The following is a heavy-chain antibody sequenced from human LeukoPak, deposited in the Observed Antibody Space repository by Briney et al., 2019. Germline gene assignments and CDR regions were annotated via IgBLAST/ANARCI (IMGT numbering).Heavy chain of an antibody. CDR2: IHTSGRT. CDR1: GGSIDTFY. D-gene: IGHD6-19*01. CDR3: AGRGLSTGWTFDY. Sequence: KSSETLSLTCSVSGGSIDTFYWSWVRQPAGKGLEWVAQIHTSGRTDFNPSLKSRVSISMDTPTNQFSLMISSVTAADTAIYYCAGRGLSTGWTFDYWGHGTLVTVSS. V-gene: IGHV4-4*07. J-gene: IGHJ4*01.